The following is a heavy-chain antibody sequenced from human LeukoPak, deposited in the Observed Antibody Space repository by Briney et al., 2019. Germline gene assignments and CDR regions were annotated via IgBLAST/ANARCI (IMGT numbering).Heavy chain of an antibody. J-gene: IGHJ3*02. D-gene: IGHD3-22*01. V-gene: IGHV1-2*02. Sequence: ASVKVFCKASGYTFTDYYMHWVRQAPGQGLEWMGWINPNSGGTNYAQKFQGRVAMNRHTSISTGYMELSRLRSDDTAVYYCASGFMGYDRSGYYDDAFDIWGQGTMVTVSS. CDR1: GYTFTDYY. CDR2: INPNSGGT. CDR3: ASGFMGYDRSGYYDDAFDI.